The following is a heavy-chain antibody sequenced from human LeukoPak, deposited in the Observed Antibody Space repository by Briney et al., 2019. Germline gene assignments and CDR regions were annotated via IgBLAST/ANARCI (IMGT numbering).Heavy chain of an antibody. J-gene: IGHJ4*02. V-gene: IGHV3-30-3*01. CDR3: ARDRDTPDFGIFDY. CDR2: ISHDGSNK. CDR1: GFTFSSYA. Sequence: GGSLRLSCAASGFTFSSYAMHWVRQAPGKGLEWVAVISHDGSNKYYADSVKGRFTISRDNSKNTLYLQMNSLRAEDTAVYYCARDRDTPDFGIFDYWGQGTLVTVSS. D-gene: IGHD3-3*01.